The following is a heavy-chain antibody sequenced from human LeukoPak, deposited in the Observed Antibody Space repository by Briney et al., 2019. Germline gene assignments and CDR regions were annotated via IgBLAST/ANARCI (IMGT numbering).Heavy chain of an antibody. CDR1: GGSFSGYY. J-gene: IGHJ6*03. CDR2: INHSGST. D-gene: IGHD3-10*01. CDR3: AREGEGVSMLRGARGYCYYMDV. V-gene: IGHV4-34*01. Sequence: SETLSLTCAVYGGSFSGYYWSWTRHPPGKGREWIREINHSGSTNYNPSLKGPVSTSLDTSKNQFSLKLASVTAADTAVYYCAREGEGVSMLRGARGYCYYMDVWGKGTTVTISS.